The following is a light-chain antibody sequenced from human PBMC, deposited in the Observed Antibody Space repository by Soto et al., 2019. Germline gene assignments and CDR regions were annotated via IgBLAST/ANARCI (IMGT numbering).Light chain of an antibody. V-gene: IGLV2-14*01. Sequence: QSALTQPASVSGSPGQSITISCTGTSSDIGGYDYVSWYQQYPGKAPKLMIYDVSNRPSGVSDRFSGSKSANTASLTISGLQAEDEADYYCNSYTTSSSLYVFGTGTQLTVL. CDR2: DVS. CDR3: NSYTTSSSLYV. J-gene: IGLJ1*01. CDR1: SSDIGGYDY.